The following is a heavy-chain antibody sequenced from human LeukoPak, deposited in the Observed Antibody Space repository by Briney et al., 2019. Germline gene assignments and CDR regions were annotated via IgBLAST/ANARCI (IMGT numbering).Heavy chain of an antibody. Sequence: GGSLRLSCAASGFTFDDYGMTWVRQVPGKGLEWIAEINWIGDTTRYGDSVKGRFTISRDNAKNSLDLQINSLRVEDTAFYYCATYPPGRTYQQDWGQSTLIAVSS. CDR2: INWIGDTT. D-gene: IGHD1-1*01. J-gene: IGHJ1*01. V-gene: IGHV3-20*04. CDR1: GFTFDDYG. CDR3: ATYPPGRTYQQD.